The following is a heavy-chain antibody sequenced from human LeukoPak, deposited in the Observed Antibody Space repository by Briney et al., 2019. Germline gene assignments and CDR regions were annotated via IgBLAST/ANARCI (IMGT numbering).Heavy chain of an antibody. CDR2: ISAYNGNT. V-gene: IGHV1-46*01. Sequence: ASVKVSCKASGYTFTSYYMHWVRQAPGQGLEWMGWISAYNGNTNYAQKFQGRVTMTRDTSTSTVYMELSSLRSEDTAVYYCARGITMIVVVSSYAFDIWGQGTMVTVSS. J-gene: IGHJ3*02. D-gene: IGHD3-22*01. CDR1: GYTFTSYY. CDR3: ARGITMIVVVSSYAFDI.